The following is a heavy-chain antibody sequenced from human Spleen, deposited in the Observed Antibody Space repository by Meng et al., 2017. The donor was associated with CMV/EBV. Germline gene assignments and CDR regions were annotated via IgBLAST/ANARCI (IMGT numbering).Heavy chain of an antibody. CDR1: GFTFSSYA. J-gene: IGHJ6*02. CDR2: ISGSGGST. V-gene: IGHV3-23*01. CDR3: AKPWRENDFWHYYYYGMNV. Sequence: GGSLRLSCAASGFTFSSYAMSWVRQAPGKGLEWVSGISGSGGSTYYADSVRGRFTISRDNSKSTLYLQMNSLRDEDTAIYYCAKPWRENDFWHYYYYGMNVWGHGTTVTVSS. D-gene: IGHD3-3*01.